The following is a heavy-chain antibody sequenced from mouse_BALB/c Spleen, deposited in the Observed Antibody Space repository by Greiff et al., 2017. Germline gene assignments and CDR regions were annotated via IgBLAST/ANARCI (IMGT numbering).Heavy chain of an antibody. D-gene: IGHD2-1*01. CDR2: ISSGGST. V-gene: IGHV5-6-5*01. CDR1: GFTFSSYA. CDR3: ARGGYYGLAY. Sequence: EVMLVESGGGLVKPGGSLKLSCAASGFTFSSYAMSWVRQTPEKRLEWVASISSGGSTYYPDSVKGRFTISRDNARNILYLQMSSLRSEDTAMYYCARGGYYGLAYWGEGTLVTVSA. J-gene: IGHJ3*01.